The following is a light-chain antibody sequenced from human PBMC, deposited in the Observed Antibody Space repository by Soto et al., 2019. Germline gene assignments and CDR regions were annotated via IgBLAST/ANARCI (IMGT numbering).Light chain of an antibody. J-gene: IGLJ1*01. V-gene: IGLV1-44*01. Sequence: QSVLTQPPSASGTPGQRATISCSGSSSNIGSNTVNWYQQLPGTAPKLLIYNNNQRPSGVPDRFSGSKSGTSASLAISGLQSEDEADYYCAAWDDSLNGLVFGTGTKLTVL. CDR3: AAWDDSLNGLV. CDR2: NNN. CDR1: SSNIGSNT.